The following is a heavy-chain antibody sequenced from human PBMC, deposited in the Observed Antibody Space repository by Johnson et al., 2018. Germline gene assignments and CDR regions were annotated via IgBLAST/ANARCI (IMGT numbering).Heavy chain of an antibody. V-gene: IGHV5-51*01. CDR1: GYSFSSYW. Sequence: VQLVQSGAEVKKXGESLKISCKGSGYSFSSYWIGWVRHLPGKGLEWTGIIYPGDSDTRYSPSFQGQVTISDDKSISTAYLQWSSVKASDTAMDYCARRGGNYVNAFDIWGQGTMVTVSS. J-gene: IGHJ3*02. CDR2: IYPGDSDT. CDR3: ARRGGNYVNAFDI. D-gene: IGHD1-26*01.